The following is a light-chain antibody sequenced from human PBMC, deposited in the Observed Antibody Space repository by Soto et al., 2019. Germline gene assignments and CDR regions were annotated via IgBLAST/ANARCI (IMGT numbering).Light chain of an antibody. V-gene: IGLV2-8*01. CDR1: SGDVGGHDW. Sequence: QSVLTQPPSASGSPGQSVTIPCTGTSGDVGGHDWVSWYRVRPGEAPKLIIYEVNQRPSGVPDRFSGSKTGNTASLTVSGLQVEDEADYFCCSYAGIKAVFGTGTKVTVL. CDR2: EVN. CDR3: CSYAGIKAV. J-gene: IGLJ1*01.